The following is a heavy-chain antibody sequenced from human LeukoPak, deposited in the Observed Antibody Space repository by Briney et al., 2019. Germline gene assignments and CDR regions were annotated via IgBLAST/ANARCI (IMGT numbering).Heavy chain of an antibody. CDR3: ARVSMVRGAPDYYFDY. Sequence: SETLSLTCTVSGGSIGSYYWSWIRQPPGKGLEWLGYIYYTGSTDYNPSLESRVTMSVDTSKNQFSLKLSSVTAADTAVYYCARVSMVRGAPDYYFDYWGQGTLVTVSS. CDR2: IYYTGST. D-gene: IGHD3-10*01. J-gene: IGHJ4*02. CDR1: GGSIGSYY. V-gene: IGHV4-59*12.